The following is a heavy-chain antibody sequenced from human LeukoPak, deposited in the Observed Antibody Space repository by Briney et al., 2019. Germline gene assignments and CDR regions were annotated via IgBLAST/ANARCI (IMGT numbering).Heavy chain of an antibody. CDR3: AKRVGFYFAH. V-gene: IGHV3-23*01. D-gene: IGHD2-15*01. CDR1: GLTFSSYG. Sequence: PGGCLRLSCAASGLTFSSYGMSGVRQAPGEGLEWVSGISGSGGSTYHADSVRGRFTISRDNSNNTLYLQLNSLRAEDTAVYYCAKRVGFYFAHWGQGTLVTVSS. CDR2: ISGSGGST. J-gene: IGHJ4*02.